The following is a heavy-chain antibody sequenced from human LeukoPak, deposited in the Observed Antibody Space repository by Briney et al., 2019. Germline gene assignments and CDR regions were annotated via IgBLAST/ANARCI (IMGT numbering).Heavy chain of an antibody. V-gene: IGHV3-7*01. CDR1: GFIFSKYW. CDR2: IKQDGSEK. Sequence: PGGSLRLSCAASGFIFSKYWMSWVRQAPGKGLEWVANIKQDGSEKYYVDSVKGRFTISRDNAKKSLYLQMNSLRAEDTAVYYCGRGSAEFDYWGQGTLVTVSS. D-gene: IGHD2-15*01. CDR3: GRGSAEFDY. J-gene: IGHJ4*02.